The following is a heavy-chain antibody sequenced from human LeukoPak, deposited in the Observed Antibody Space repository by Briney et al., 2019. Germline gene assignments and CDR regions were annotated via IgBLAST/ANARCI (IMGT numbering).Heavy chain of an antibody. D-gene: IGHD4-11*01. V-gene: IGHV3-30*02. CDR2: IRYDGSNK. Sequence: GGPLRLSCAASGFTFSSYGMHWVRQAPGKGLEWVAFIRYDGSNKYYADSVKGRLTISRDNSKNTLYLQMNSLRAEDTAVYYCANFYDYSNYDYYYYYMDVWGKGTTVTVSS. J-gene: IGHJ6*03. CDR3: ANFYDYSNYDYYYYYMDV. CDR1: GFTFSSYG.